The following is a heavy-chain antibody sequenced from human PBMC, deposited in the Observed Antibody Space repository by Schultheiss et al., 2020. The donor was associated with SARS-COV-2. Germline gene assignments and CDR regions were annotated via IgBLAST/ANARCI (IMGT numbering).Heavy chain of an antibody. V-gene: IGHV4-38-2*02. J-gene: IGHJ3*02. CDR3: AREEGHNDAFDI. Sequence: SETLSLTCAVSGYSISSGYYWGWIRQPPGKGLEWIGSIYYSGSTYYNPSLKSRVTISVDTSKNQFSLQLNSVTPEDTAVYYCAREEGHNDAFDIWGQGTMVTVSS. CDR1: GYSISSGYY. CDR2: IYYSGST.